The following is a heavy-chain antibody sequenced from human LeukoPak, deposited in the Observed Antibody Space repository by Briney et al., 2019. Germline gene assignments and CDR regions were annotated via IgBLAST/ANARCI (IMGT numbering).Heavy chain of an antibody. D-gene: IGHD6-13*01. CDR1: GFTFSSYA. J-gene: IGHJ4*02. Sequence: GGPLRLSCAASGFTFSSYAMSWVRQAPGKGLEWVSAISGSGDSTYYGDSVKGRFTISRDNSKNTLYLQMNSLRAEDTAVYYCAKTRPLDSSSWSHGDYWGQGTLVTVSS. V-gene: IGHV3-23*01. CDR3: AKTRPLDSSSWSHGDY. CDR2: ISGSGDST.